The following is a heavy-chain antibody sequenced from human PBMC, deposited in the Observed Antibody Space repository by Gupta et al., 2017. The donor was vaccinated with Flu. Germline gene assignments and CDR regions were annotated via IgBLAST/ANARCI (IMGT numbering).Heavy chain of an antibody. J-gene: IGHJ4*02. Sequence: QVELVESGGGVVQPGRSLRLSCAASGFTFRRYAMHWVRQAPGKGLEWVALISYDTTKEYYGDSVKGRFTISRDNSQNTLYLQMDYLRPEDTGLYFCAKDRGQENCSGNTCYSRDYFDFWGQGTPVTVSS. CDR3: AKDRGQENCSGNTCYSRDYFDF. CDR2: ISYDTTKE. D-gene: IGHD2-15*01. V-gene: IGHV3-30*18. CDR1: GFTFRRYA.